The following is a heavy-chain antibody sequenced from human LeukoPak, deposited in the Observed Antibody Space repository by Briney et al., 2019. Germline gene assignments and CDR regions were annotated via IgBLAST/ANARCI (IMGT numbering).Heavy chain of an antibody. J-gene: IGHJ6*03. V-gene: IGHV1-8*01. CDR2: MNPKSGKR. Sequence: ASVKVSCKASGYTFTSYDINWVRQATGQGHEWKGWMNPKSGKRGYAQKFQGRVTMTRNTSISTAYMELISLRSEDTAVYYCARGMYSSSWYGYYYYYMDVWGKGTTVTISS. D-gene: IGHD6-13*01. CDR1: GYTFTSYD. CDR3: ARGMYSSSWYGYYYYYMDV.